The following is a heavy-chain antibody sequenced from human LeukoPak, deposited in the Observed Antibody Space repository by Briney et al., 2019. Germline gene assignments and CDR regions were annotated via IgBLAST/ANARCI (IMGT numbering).Heavy chain of an antibody. V-gene: IGHV1-69*04. CDR3: ARGPYSSGWYGGEYFDY. J-gene: IGHJ4*02. Sequence: ASVKVSCKASGGTFSSYAISWVRQAPGQGLEWMGRIIPILGIANYAQKLQGRVTMTTDTSTSTAYMELRSLRSDDTAVYYCARGPYSSGWYGGEYFDYWGQGTLVTVSS. CDR1: GGTFSSYA. D-gene: IGHD6-19*01. CDR2: IIPILGIA.